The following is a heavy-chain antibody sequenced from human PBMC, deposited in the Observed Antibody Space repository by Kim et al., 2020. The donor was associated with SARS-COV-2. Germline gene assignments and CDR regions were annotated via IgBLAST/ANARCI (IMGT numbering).Heavy chain of an antibody. J-gene: IGHJ5*02. CDR3: ARDNSQNFGGGFAAWWFGP. V-gene: IGHV1-46*01. CDR1: GYTFTNYH. CDR2: IRPSGDGT. D-gene: IGHD3-10*01. Sequence: ASVKVSCKSSGYTFTNYHMHWVRQAPGQGLEWMGYIRPSGDGTVYAQNFQGRVTMTRDTSTTTDYMDLSGLTPEDTAVYYCARDNSQNFGGGFAAWWFGPWGQGTLVTVSS.